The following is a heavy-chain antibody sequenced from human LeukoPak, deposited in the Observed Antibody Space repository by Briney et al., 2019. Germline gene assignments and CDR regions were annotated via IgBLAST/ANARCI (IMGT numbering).Heavy chain of an antibody. CDR1: GGSISSGSYY. CDR2: IYTSGST. CDR3: ASEIFSSTTIIGESYYYYMDV. D-gene: IGHD2-2*01. Sequence: SETLSLTCTVSGGSISSGSYYWSWIRQPAGKGLEWIGRIYTSGSTNYNPSLKSRVTISVDTSKNQFSLKLSSVTAADTAVYYCASEIFSSTTIIGESYYYYMDVWGKGTTVTVSS. V-gene: IGHV4-61*02. J-gene: IGHJ6*03.